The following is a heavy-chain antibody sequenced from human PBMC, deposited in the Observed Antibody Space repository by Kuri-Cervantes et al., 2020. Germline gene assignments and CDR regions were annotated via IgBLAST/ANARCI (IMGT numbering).Heavy chain of an antibody. CDR1: GLTFTTDW. D-gene: IGHD3-10*01. V-gene: IGHV3-74*01. CDR2: INNDGSSL. Sequence: GGSLRLSCAASGLTFTTDWMHWVRQAPGKGLVWVVRINNDGSSLNYADSVKGRFTISRDNAKNSLYLQMNSLRAEDTALYYCARAQEITMVRGGQVYYYYYMDVWGKGTTVTVSS. CDR3: ARAQEITMVRGGQVYYYYYMDV. J-gene: IGHJ6*03.